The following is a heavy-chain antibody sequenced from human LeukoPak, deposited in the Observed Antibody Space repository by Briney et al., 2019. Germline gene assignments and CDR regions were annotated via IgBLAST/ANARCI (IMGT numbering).Heavy chain of an antibody. V-gene: IGHV4-34*01. Sequence: DPSETLSLTCAVYGGSFSGYYWSWIRQPPGKGLEWIGEINHSGSTNYNPSLKSRVTISVDTSKNQFSLKLSSVTAADTAVYYCARGEYGGYGYRYWGQGTLVTVSS. D-gene: IGHD5-12*01. J-gene: IGHJ4*02. CDR2: INHSGST. CDR3: ARGEYGGYGYRY. CDR1: GGSFSGYY.